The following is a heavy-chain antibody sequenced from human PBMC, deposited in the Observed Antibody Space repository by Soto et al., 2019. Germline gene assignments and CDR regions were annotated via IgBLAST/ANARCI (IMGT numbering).Heavy chain of an antibody. CDR1: GYTFTSYG. CDR2: ISAYNGNT. CDR3: ARSKAYYDSSGYQY. Sequence: ASVKVSCKASGYTFTSYGISWVRQAPGQGLEWMGWISAYNGNTTYAQKLQGRVTMTTDTSTSTAYMELRSLRSDDTAVYYCARSKAYYDSSGYQYWGQGTLVTVSS. V-gene: IGHV1-18*01. J-gene: IGHJ4*02. D-gene: IGHD3-22*01.